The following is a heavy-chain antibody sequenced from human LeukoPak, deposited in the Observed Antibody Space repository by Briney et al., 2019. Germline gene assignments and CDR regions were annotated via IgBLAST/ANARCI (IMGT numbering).Heavy chain of an antibody. J-gene: IGHJ5*02. V-gene: IGHV3-23*01. CDR3: ARDLLPLGGTLGNWFDP. CDR1: GFTFNSYN. Sequence: GGSLRLSCVASGFTFNSYNINWVRQAPGKGLEWVATISGSGGRTFHADSVKGRFTISRDNSMNTLFLQMNSLRVDDTVVYYCARDLLPLGGTLGNWFDPWGQGTLVTVSS. CDR2: ISGSGGRT. D-gene: IGHD1-26*01.